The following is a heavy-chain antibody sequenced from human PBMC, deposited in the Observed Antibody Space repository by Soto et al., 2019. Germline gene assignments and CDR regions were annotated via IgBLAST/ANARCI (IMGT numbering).Heavy chain of an antibody. Sequence: PGESLKISCKGSGYSFTSYWISWVRQMPGKGLEWMGRIDPSDSYTNYSPSFQGHVTISADKSISTAYLQWSSLKASDTAMYYFASIAARPYYYYGMDVWGKGTTVTVSS. CDR3: ASIAARPYYYYGMDV. CDR2: IDPSDSYT. V-gene: IGHV5-10-1*01. D-gene: IGHD6-6*01. J-gene: IGHJ6*04. CDR1: GYSFTSYW.